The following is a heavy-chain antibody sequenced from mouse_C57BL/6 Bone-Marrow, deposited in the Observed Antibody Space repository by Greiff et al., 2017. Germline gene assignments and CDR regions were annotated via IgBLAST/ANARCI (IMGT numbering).Heavy chain of an antibody. J-gene: IGHJ1*03. V-gene: IGHV1-82*01. D-gene: IGHD1-1*01. CDR2: IYPGDGDT. CDR1: GYAFSSSW. Sequence: QVQLKQSGPELVKPGASVKISCKASGYAFSSSWMNWVKQRPGKGLEWIGRIYPGDGDTNYNGKFKGKATLTADKSSSTAYMRLSSLTSEDSAVYFCARDYGSSYGYFDVWGTGTTVTVSS. CDR3: ARDYGSSYGYFDV.